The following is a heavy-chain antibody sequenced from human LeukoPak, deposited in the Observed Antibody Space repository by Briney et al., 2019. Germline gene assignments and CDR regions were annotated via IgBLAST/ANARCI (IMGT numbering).Heavy chain of an antibody. CDR2: INPNSGGT. CDR1: GYTFTGYY. V-gene: IGHV1-2*02. Sequence: GASVKVSCKASGYTFTGYYMHWVRQAPGQGLEWMGWINPNSGGTNYAQKFRGRVTMTRDTSISTAYMELSRLRSDDTAVYYCASPLKRTGYCSSTSCYRNYYYYMDVWGKGTTVTVSS. J-gene: IGHJ6*03. CDR3: ASPLKRTGYCSSTSCYRNYYYYMDV. D-gene: IGHD2-2*01.